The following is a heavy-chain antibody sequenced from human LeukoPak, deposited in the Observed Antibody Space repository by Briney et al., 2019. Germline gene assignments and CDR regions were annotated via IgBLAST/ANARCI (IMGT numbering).Heavy chain of an antibody. V-gene: IGHV4-59*01. CDR1: GGSISSYF. J-gene: IGHJ3*02. CDR2: IYYIGST. D-gene: IGHD2-15*01. CDR3: ARGYKGYCSGGSCIGMVNDAFDI. Sequence: SSETLSLTCTVSGGSISSYFWTWIRQPPGKGLEWIGYIYYIGSTNYNPSLKSRVTVSVDTSKNQFSLKLSSVTAADTAVYYCARGYKGYCSGGSCIGMVNDAFDIWGQGTMVTVSS.